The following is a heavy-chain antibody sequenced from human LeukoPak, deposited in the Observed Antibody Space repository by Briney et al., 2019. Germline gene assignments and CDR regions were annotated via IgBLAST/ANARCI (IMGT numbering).Heavy chain of an antibody. J-gene: IGHJ6*02. CDR1: GYTLTELS. Sequence: ASVTVSCKVSGYTLTELSMHWVRQAPGKGLEWMGGFDPEDGETIYAQKFQGRVTMTEDTSTDTAYMELSSLRSEDTAVYYCATGYSSGWTLDYYYGMDVWGQGTTVTVSS. CDR2: FDPEDGET. V-gene: IGHV1-24*01. D-gene: IGHD6-19*01. CDR3: ATGYSSGWTLDYYYGMDV.